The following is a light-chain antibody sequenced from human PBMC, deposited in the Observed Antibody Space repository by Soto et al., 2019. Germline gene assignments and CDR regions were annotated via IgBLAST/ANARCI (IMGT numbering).Light chain of an antibody. V-gene: IGKV3-11*01. CDR3: QQPLG. CDR1: RSVGNA. CDR2: DAS. Sequence: EVVLTQSPVTLSLSPGERATLSCRASRSVGNALAWYQQRPGQAPRLLIYDASNRATGIPARFSGSGSGTDFSLTIRSLEPEDFAVYYCQQPLGFDPGTRVDFK. J-gene: IGKJ3*01.